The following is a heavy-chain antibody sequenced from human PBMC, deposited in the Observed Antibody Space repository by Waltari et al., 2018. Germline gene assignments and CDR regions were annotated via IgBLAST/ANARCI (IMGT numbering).Heavy chain of an antibody. CDR1: GGSISSSSYY. D-gene: IGHD6-19*01. Sequence: QLQLQESGPGLVKPSETLSLTCTVSGGSISSSSYYWGWIRQPPGKGLEWIGGIYYSGSTYYNPSLKSRVTISVDTSKNQFSLKLSSVTAADTAVYYCASYSSGWYNFDYWGQGTLVTVSS. J-gene: IGHJ4*02. V-gene: IGHV4-39*07. CDR3: ASYSSGWYNFDY. CDR2: IYYSGST.